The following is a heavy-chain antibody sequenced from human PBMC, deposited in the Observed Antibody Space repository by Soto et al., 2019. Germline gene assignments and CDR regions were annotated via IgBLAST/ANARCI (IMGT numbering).Heavy chain of an antibody. J-gene: IGHJ4*02. CDR2: INHSGGT. CDR3: ARLRWEQPWVFDY. D-gene: IGHD1-26*01. CDR1: GGSFSWYF. V-gene: IGHV4-34*01. Sequence: PSATRSLTWAVYGGSFSWYFWSWLRQPPVKGLEWIGEINHSGGTNYNPSLKSRVTISVDTSKNQFSLKLSSVTAADTAVFYCARLRWEQPWVFDYWGQGTLVTVSS.